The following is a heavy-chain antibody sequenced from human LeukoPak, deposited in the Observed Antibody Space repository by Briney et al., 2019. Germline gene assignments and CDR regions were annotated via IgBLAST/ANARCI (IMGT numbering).Heavy chain of an antibody. D-gene: IGHD3-3*01. J-gene: IGHJ4*02. Sequence: PSETLSLTCTVSGGSISSYYWSWIRQPPGKGLEWIGYIYYSGSTNYNPSLKSRVTISVETSKNQFSLKLKSVTAADTAVYYCARPLSSGYYGGSFDYWGQGTLVTVSS. CDR1: GGSISSYY. CDR2: IYYSGST. V-gene: IGHV4-59*01. CDR3: ARPLSSGYYGGSFDY.